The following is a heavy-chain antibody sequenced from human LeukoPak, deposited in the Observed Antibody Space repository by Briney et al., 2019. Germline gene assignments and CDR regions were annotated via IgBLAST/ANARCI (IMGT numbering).Heavy chain of an antibody. CDR1: GFTFSSYS. D-gene: IGHD6-6*01. CDR2: ISSSSSYI. J-gene: IGHJ4*02. V-gene: IGHV3-21*01. CDR3: ARDRSYESIAASH. Sequence: GGSLRLSCAASGFTFSSYSMNWVRQAPGKGLEWVSSISSSSSYIYYADSVKGRFTISRDNSKNTLHLQMNSLRVEDTAVYYCARDRSYESIAASHWGQGTLVIVSS.